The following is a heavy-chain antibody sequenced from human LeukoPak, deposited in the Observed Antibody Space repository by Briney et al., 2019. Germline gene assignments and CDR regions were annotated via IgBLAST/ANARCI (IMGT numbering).Heavy chain of an antibody. CDR2: INHSGST. CDR1: GGSISSYY. V-gene: IGHV4-34*01. Sequence: SETLSLTCTVSGGSISSYYWSWIRQLPGKGLEWIGEINHSGSTNYNPSLKSRVTISVDTSKNQFSLKLSSVTAADTAVYYCARGGFYDILTGYYFGYWGQGTLVTVSS. CDR3: ARGGFYDILTGYYFGY. J-gene: IGHJ4*02. D-gene: IGHD3-9*01.